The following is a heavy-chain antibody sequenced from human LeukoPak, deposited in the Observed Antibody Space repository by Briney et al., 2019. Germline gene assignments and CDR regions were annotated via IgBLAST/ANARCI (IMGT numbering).Heavy chain of an antibody. Sequence: PGGSLRLSCAASGFTFSSYWMSWVRQAPGKGLEWVANIKQDGSEKYYVDSVKGRFTISRDNAKNSLYLQMNSLRAEDTAVYYCARDRGSYGYLPFDYWGQGTLVTVSS. D-gene: IGHD5-18*01. CDR2: IKQDGSEK. CDR3: ARDRGSYGYLPFDY. CDR1: GFTFSSYW. V-gene: IGHV3-7*01. J-gene: IGHJ4*02.